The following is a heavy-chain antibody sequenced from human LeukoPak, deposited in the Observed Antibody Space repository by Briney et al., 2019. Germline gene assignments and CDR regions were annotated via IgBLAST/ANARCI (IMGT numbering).Heavy chain of an antibody. CDR2: IYYTGST. J-gene: IGHJ4*02. Sequence: SETLSLTCTVSGGSINSYYWSWIRQPPGKGLDWIGYIYYTGSTKYNPSLKSRVTISVDTSKNQFSLELSSVTAADTAVYYCARGVVHGHSDYWGQGTLVTVSS. D-gene: IGHD5-24*01. CDR3: ARGVVHGHSDY. V-gene: IGHV4-59*01. CDR1: GGSINSYY.